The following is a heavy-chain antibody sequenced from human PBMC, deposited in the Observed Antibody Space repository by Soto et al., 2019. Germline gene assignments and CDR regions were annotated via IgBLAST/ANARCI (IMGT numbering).Heavy chain of an antibody. Sequence: GGSLRLSCAASGFTFSSYSMNWVRQAPGKGLEWVSSISSSSSYIYYADSVKGRFTISRDNAKNSLYLQMNSLRAEDTAVYYCARDVGSNLALVNYYYGMDVWGQGTTVTVSS. J-gene: IGHJ6*02. V-gene: IGHV3-21*01. CDR1: GFTFSSYS. CDR2: ISSSSSYI. D-gene: IGHD4-4*01. CDR3: ARDVGSNLALVNYYYGMDV.